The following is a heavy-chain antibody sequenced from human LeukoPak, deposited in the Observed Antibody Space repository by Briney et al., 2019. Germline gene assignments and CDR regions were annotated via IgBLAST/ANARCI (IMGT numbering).Heavy chain of an antibody. CDR1: GFSLSTNRMC. V-gene: IGHV2-70*11. J-gene: IGHJ4*02. CDR2: IDWDDDK. Sequence: SGPALVKPTQTLALTCTFSGFSLSTNRMCVSWIRQPPGKALEWVARIDWDDDKYFRTSLETRLTISKDTSKNQVVLTMTNMDPVDTATYYCARGRGYFYDGSGYYTFDYWGQGTLVTVSS. CDR3: ARGRGYFYDGSGYYTFDY. D-gene: IGHD3-22*01.